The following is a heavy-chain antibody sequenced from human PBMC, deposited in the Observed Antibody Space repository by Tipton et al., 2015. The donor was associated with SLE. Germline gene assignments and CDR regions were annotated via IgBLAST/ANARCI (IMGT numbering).Heavy chain of an antibody. CDR3: ARETGPGYYDSSGYYWDYYYGMDV. CDR1: GSSISSGYY. V-gene: IGHV4-38-2*02. J-gene: IGHJ6*02. Sequence: TLSLTCAVSGSSISSGYYWGWIRQPPGRGVEWIGSIYHSGSTYYTQSLKSRVTISVDTSKNQFSLKLSSVTAADTAVYYCARETGPGYYDSSGYYWDYYYGMDVWGQGTTVTVSS. CDR2: IYHSGST. D-gene: IGHD3-22*01.